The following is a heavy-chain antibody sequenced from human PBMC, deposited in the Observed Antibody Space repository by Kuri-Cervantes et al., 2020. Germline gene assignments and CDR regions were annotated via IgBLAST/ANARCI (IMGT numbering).Heavy chain of an antibody. Sequence: GGSLRLSCAASGFTFSSYWMHWVRQAPGKGLVWVSRINSDGSSTSYADSVKGRFTISRDNAKNTLYLQMNSLRAEDTAVYYCAKWRAAGSGNFDYWGQGTLVTVSS. D-gene: IGHD6-13*01. V-gene: IGHV3-74*01. CDR3: AKWRAAGSGNFDY. J-gene: IGHJ4*02. CDR1: GFTFSSYW. CDR2: INSDGSST.